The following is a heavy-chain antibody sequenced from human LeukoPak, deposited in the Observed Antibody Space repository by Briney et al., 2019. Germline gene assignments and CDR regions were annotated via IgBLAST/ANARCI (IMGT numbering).Heavy chain of an antibody. CDR3: AREELQNWFDP. V-gene: IGHV4-30-4*01. Sequence: SETLSLTCAVYGGSFSGYYWSWIRQPPGKGLEWIGYIYYSGSTYYNPSLKSRVTISVDTSKSQFSLKLSSVTAADTAVYYCAREELQNWFDPWGQGTLVTVSS. D-gene: IGHD3-10*01. J-gene: IGHJ5*02. CDR1: GGSFSGYY. CDR2: IYYSGST.